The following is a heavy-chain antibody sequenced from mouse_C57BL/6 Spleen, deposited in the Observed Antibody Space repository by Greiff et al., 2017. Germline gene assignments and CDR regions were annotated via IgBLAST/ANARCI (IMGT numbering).Heavy chain of an antibody. D-gene: IGHD2-5*01. Sequence: EVHLVESGGGLVKPGGSLKLSCAASGFTFSSYAMSWVRQTPEKRLEWVATISDGGSYTYYPDNVKGRFTISRDNAKNNLYLQMSHLKAEDTAMYYCATYYSNSYAMDYWGQGTSVTVSS. CDR1: GFTFSSYA. CDR2: ISDGGSYT. J-gene: IGHJ4*01. CDR3: ATYYSNSYAMDY. V-gene: IGHV5-4*01.